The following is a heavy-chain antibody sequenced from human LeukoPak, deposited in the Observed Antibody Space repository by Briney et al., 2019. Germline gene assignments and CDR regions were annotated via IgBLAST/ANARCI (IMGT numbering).Heavy chain of an antibody. Sequence: ASVQVSCKASGYTFTGYAIHWVRQAPGQGLEWMGWINPEKRDTGYAHKFQGRVTMTSDTSISTAYMELSSLRSDDTAVYYCAKKVRGPSHPLDFWGQGTLVTVSS. D-gene: IGHD5-12*01. J-gene: IGHJ4*02. CDR3: AKKVRGPSHPLDF. CDR2: INPEKRDT. CDR1: GYTFTGYA. V-gene: IGHV1-2*02.